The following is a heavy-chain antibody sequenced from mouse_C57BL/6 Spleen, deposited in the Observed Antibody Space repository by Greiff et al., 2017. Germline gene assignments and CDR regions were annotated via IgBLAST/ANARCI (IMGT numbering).Heavy chain of an antibody. CDR3: ARSSSGYPMDY. D-gene: IGHD3-2*02. CDR2: INPSTGGT. J-gene: IGHJ4*01. CDR1: GYSFTGYY. Sequence: VQLQQSGPELVKPGASVKISCKASGYSFTGYYMNWVKQSPEKSLEWIGEINPSTGGTTYNQKFKAKATLTVDKSSSTAYMQLKSLTSEDSAVYYCARSSSGYPMDYWGQGTSVTVSS. V-gene: IGHV1-42*01.